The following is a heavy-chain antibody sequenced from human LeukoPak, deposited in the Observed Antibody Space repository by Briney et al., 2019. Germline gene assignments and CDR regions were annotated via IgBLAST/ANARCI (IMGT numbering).Heavy chain of an antibody. V-gene: IGHV3-23*01. CDR3: AKFPRKGRPGSYHY. D-gene: IGHD3-10*01. J-gene: IGHJ4*02. CDR2: ISGSGGST. CDR1: GFTFSSYA. Sequence: GGSLRLSCAASGFTFSSYAMSWVRQAPGKGLEWVSAISGSGGSTYYADSVKGRFTISRDTSKNTLYLQMNSLRAADTAVYYCAKFPRKGRPGSYHYCGQGSLVTVSS.